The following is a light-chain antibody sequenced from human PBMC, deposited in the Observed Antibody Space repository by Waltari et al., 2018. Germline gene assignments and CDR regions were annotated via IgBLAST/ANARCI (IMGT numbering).Light chain of an antibody. J-gene: IGKJ2*01. V-gene: IGKV4-1*01. CDR3: LQYYTSPQT. Sequence: DIVMTQSPDSLAVSLGERATINRKSSQSVLYSSNNKNYLAWYQQKPGQPPKLLISWASTRESGVPGLFSGSGSGTDFTLTISSLQAEDVAVYFCLQYYTSPQTFGQGTRLEI. CDR2: WAS. CDR1: QSVLYSSNNKNY.